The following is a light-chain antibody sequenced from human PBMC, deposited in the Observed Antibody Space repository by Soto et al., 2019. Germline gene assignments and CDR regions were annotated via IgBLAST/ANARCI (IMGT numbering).Light chain of an antibody. CDR3: QQRSDWPLT. J-gene: IGKJ4*01. CDR2: DAS. CDR1: QTVNGH. Sequence: LTQFPVTLSLSAGERATLSCRASQTVNGHLAWYQQRPGQTPRLLIYDASTRATGVPSKFSGSASGTDFTLTINALEPEDSAIYYCQQRSDWPLTFGGGTNVEI. V-gene: IGKV3-11*01.